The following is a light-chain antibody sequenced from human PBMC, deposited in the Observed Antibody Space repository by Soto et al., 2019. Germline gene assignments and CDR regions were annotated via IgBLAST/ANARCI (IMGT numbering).Light chain of an antibody. CDR3: QQSYSTPRT. CDR2: DTS. J-gene: IGKJ1*01. CDR1: QSVSDW. V-gene: IGKV1-5*01. Sequence: IQMTQSPSTLSASVGDRVTITCRASQSVSDWLAWYQQKPGNPPKLLIYDTSRLESAVPSRLSASGSGTEFTLTISSLQPEDFATYYCQQSYSTPRTFGQGTKVDIK.